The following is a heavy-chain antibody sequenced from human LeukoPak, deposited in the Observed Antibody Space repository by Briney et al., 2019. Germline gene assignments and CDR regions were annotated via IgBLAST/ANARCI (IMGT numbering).Heavy chain of an antibody. V-gene: IGHV4-34*01. CDR2: INHSGST. CDR1: GGSFSGYY. J-gene: IGHJ4*02. D-gene: IGHD1-14*01. CDR3: ARDHEGLDY. Sequence: SETLSLTCAVYGGSFSGYYWSWIRQPPGKGLEWIGEINHSGSTNYNPSLKSRVTISVDTSKNHFSLKLSSVTAADTAVYYCARDHEGLDYWGQGTLVTVSS.